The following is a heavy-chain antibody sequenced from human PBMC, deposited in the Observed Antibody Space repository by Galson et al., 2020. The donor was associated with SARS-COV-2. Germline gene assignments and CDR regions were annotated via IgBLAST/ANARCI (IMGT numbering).Heavy chain of an antibody. Sequence: GSLRLSCAASGFTFSRYAMSWVRQAPGMGLEWVSGISGHGGNKYYTDSVKGRFTISRDNSKNTLFLQMNGLRAEDTALYYCAKDGDAMVRGVENWFDSWGLGTLVTVSS. CDR1: GFTFSRYA. CDR2: ISGHGGNK. CDR3: AKDGDAMVRGVENWFDS. J-gene: IGHJ5*01. V-gene: IGHV3-23*01. D-gene: IGHD3-10*01.